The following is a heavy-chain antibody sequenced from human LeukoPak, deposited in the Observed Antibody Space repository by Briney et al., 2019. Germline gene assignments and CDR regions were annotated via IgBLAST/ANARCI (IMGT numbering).Heavy chain of an antibody. CDR1: GYTFTGYY. D-gene: IGHD6-13*01. CDR2: INPNSGGT. V-gene: IGHV1-2*02. CDR3: ARVSRYSSSWYSFDY. Sequence: ASVKVSCKASGYTFTGYYMHWVRQAPGQGLEWMGWINPNSGGTNYAQKFQGRVTMTRDTSISTAYMELSRLRSDDTAVYYCARVSRYSSSWYSFDYWGLGTLVTVSS. J-gene: IGHJ4*02.